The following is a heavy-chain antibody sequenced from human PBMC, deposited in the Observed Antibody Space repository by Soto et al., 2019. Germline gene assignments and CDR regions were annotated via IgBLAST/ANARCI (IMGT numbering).Heavy chain of an antibody. CDR1: GYTFTSYG. J-gene: IGHJ4*02. CDR2: ISAYNGNT. V-gene: IGHV1-18*01. Sequence: GASVKVSCKASGYTFTSYGISWVRQAPGQGLEWMGWISAYNGNTKYERKLQGRVTMTTDTSTSTAYMELRSLRSDDTAVYYCARDAAVGLFDYWGQGTLVTVSS. D-gene: IGHD1-26*01. CDR3: ARDAAVGLFDY.